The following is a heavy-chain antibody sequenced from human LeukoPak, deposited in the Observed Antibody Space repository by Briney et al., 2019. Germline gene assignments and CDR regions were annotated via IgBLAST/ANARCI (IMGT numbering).Heavy chain of an antibody. V-gene: IGHV1-69*13. CDR1: GGTFSSYA. CDR2: IIPIFGTA. D-gene: IGHD4-23*01. CDR3: ARDDYGGRGEFDY. Sequence: SVKVSCKASGGTFSSYAISWVRQAPGQGLEWMGGIIPIFGTANYAQKFQGRVTITADESTSTAYMELSSLRSEDTAVYYCARDDYGGRGEFDYWGQGTLVTVSS. J-gene: IGHJ4*02.